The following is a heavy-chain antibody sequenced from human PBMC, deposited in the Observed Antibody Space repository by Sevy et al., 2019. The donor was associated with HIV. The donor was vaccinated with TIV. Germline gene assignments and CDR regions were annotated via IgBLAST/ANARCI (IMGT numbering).Heavy chain of an antibody. J-gene: IGHJ5*02. CDR2: INHSGST. Sequence: SETLSLTCAVYGGSFSGYYWSWIRQPPGKGLEWIGEINHSGSTNYNPSLKSRVTISVDPSKNQFSLKLSSVTAADTAVYYCARRFPLIAARPSYNWFDPWGQGTLVTVSS. CDR1: GGSFSGYY. CDR3: ARRFPLIAARPSYNWFDP. D-gene: IGHD6-6*01. V-gene: IGHV4-34*01.